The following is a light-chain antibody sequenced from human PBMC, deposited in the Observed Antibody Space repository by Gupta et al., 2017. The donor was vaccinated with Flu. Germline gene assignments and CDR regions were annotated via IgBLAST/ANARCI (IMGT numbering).Light chain of an antibody. CDR1: IGLKR. Sequence: IGLKRGHWDQQEPGQAPVPGVYDDSDRPSGIPERFSGSNSGNTANLTTTLTIRRVEAGDEADYYCQVWDSSSDRGVFGGGTKLTVL. V-gene: IGLV3-21*02. J-gene: IGLJ3*02. CDR3: QVWDSSSDRGV. CDR2: DDS.